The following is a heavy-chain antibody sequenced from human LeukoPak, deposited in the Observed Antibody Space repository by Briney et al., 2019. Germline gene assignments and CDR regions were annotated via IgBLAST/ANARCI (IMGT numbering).Heavy chain of an antibody. D-gene: IGHD3-10*01. J-gene: IGHJ4*02. CDR2: IYYSGST. Sequence: SETLSLTCTVSGGSISSYYWNWIRKPPGKGLEWIGHIYYSGSTNYNPSLKSRITISADTSKNQFSLKLSSVTAADTAVYYCARSQNYYGSGDYWSQGTLVTVSS. CDR3: ARSQNYYGSGDY. CDR1: GGSISSYY. V-gene: IGHV4-59*01.